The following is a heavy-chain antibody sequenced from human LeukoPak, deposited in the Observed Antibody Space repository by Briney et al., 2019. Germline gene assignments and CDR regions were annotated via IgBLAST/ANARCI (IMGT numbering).Heavy chain of an antibody. V-gene: IGHV3-23*01. CDR3: AKAPYGVTTGDY. J-gene: IGHJ4*02. Sequence: PTGGSLRLSCAASGFTVSSNYMSWVRQAPGKGLEWVSAISGSGGSTYYADSVKGRFTISRDNSKNTLYLQMNSLRAEDTAVYYCAKAPYGVTTGDYWGQGTLVTVSS. D-gene: IGHD4-17*01. CDR1: GFTVSSNY. CDR2: ISGSGGST.